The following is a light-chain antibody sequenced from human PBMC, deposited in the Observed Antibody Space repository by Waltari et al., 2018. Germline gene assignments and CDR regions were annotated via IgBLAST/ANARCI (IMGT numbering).Light chain of an antibody. J-gene: IGLJ3*02. CDR2: RSG. CDR3: ASWDDSLNGHWV. Sequence: QPVLTQPPSVSGTPGQRVTISCSGSASNIGGNLVNWYRQFPGKAPKLLSCRSGRRPSGVPDRFSGSKSGTSASLAISGLQSEDEADYFCASWDDSLNGHWVFGGGTKVTVL. CDR1: ASNIGGNL. V-gene: IGLV1-44*01.